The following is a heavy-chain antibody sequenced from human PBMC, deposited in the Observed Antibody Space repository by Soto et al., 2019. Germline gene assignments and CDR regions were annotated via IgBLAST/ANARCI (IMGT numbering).Heavy chain of an antibody. D-gene: IGHD6-13*01. J-gene: IGHJ6*02. CDR2: ISGTSDYI. CDR3: ARDLRYSSSWPKGAYYYYGMDV. Sequence: GGSQRLSCVASGFTFSSSSMNWVRNAPGEVLEWVSSISGTSDYISYADSVKGRFTISRDNAKNSLYLQMNSLRAEDTAVYYCARDLRYSSSWPKGAYYYYGMDVWGQGTTVTVSS. CDR1: GFTFSSSS. V-gene: IGHV3-21*04.